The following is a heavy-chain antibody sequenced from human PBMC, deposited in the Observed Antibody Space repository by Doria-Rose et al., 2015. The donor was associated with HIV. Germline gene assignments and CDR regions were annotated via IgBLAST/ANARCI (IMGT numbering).Heavy chain of an antibody. CDR1: GVSLSSPGMS. J-gene: IGHJ4*02. CDR3: ARIKSSRWYHKYYFDF. CDR2: IFSDDER. Sequence: QITLKESGPVLVKPTETLTLTCTVSGVSLSSPGMSVSWIRQPPGKVLEWLANIFSDDERSYKTSLKSRLTISRGTSKSQVVLTMTDMDPVDTATYYCARIKSSRWYHKYYFDFWGQGTLVIVSA. D-gene: IGHD6-13*01. V-gene: IGHV2-26*01.